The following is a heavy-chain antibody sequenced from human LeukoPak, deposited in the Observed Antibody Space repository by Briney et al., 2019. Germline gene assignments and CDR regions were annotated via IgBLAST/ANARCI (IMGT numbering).Heavy chain of an antibody. Sequence: SETLSLTCAISGGSFRGYYCTWHRQPPGKGLEWIGEITPTGITYYSPSLKGRLTMFSTGTSNDQFSLNLTSVTAADTGVYYCARAKRASEWLRDGGPGIVVAVS. CDR2: ITPTGIT. CDR3: ARAKRASEWLRD. CDR1: GGSFRGYY. D-gene: IGHD6-19*01. V-gene: IGHV4-34*01. J-gene: IGHJ1*01.